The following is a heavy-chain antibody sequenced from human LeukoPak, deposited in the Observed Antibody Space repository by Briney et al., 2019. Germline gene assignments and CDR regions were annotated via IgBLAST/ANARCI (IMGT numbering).Heavy chain of an antibody. J-gene: IGHJ4*02. CDR2: ISYDGSNK. CDR1: GFTFSSYS. Sequence: PGGSLRLSCAASGFTFSSYSMNWVRQAPGKGLEWVAVISYDGSNKYYADSVKGRFTISRDNSKNTLYLQMNSLRAEDTAVYYCARDRVKWELLGVIDYWGQGTLVTVSS. V-gene: IGHV3-30*03. CDR3: ARDRVKWELLGVIDY. D-gene: IGHD1-26*01.